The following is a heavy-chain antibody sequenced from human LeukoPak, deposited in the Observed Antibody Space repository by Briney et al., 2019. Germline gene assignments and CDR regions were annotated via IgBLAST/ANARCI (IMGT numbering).Heavy chain of an antibody. CDR3: AILLEDYAFSTGSAKDY. V-gene: IGHV1-24*01. CDR2: FDPVDGET. Sequence: ASVKVSCKVSGYSLTQLSMHWVRQGIGRGLEWMGGFDPVDGETIYAQKFEGRVTMTENTSTDTAYLELSSLRSDDTAVYYCAILLEDYAFSTGSAKDYWGQGTLVTVSS. D-gene: IGHD3-3*01. J-gene: IGHJ4*02. CDR1: GYSLTQLS.